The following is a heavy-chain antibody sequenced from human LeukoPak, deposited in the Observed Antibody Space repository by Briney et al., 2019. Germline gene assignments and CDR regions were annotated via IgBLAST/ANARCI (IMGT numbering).Heavy chain of an antibody. D-gene: IGHD3-22*01. V-gene: IGHV3-23*01. CDR3: AKVRVTMIVVVYFDY. Sequence: GGSLRLSCAASGFTFKNYWIHWVRQAPGKGLERVSAISGSGGSTYYADSVKGRFTISRDNSKNTLYLQMNSLRAEDTAVYYCAKVRVTMIVVVYFDYWGQGTLVTVSS. CDR1: GFTFKNYW. CDR2: ISGSGGST. J-gene: IGHJ4*02.